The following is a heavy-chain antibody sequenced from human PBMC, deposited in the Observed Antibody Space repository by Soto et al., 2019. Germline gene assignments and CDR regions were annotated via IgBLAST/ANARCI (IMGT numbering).Heavy chain of an antibody. J-gene: IGHJ3*01. CDR2: LSWDSGSV. Sequence: EVQLVESGGGLVQPGRSLRLSCAAFGFTFENYAMHWVRQAPGKGLEWVSGLSWDSGSVGYAASVKGRFIISRDNAKNSMSLQMVSLSPEDTGLYFCAKDQGPIYADRSGRHDAFDAWGQGTMVTVSS. D-gene: IGHD3-22*01. V-gene: IGHV3-9*01. CDR1: GFTFENYA. CDR3: AKDQGPIYADRSGRHDAFDA.